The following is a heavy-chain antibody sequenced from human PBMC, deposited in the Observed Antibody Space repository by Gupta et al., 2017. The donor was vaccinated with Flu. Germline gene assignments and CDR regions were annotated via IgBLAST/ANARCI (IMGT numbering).Heavy chain of an antibody. Sequence: QVHLQESGPTLVKPSETLSLICSVSGDSLRSSYWSWIRQPAGKRLEWLGRVYTTGDSNYNPSLNGRVTLSVDTSKNQISLNLISVTAADTAIYYCARDCSGGSCYRGGTDYWGPGIPVTVSS. CDR2: VYTTGDS. CDR1: GDSLRSSY. V-gene: IGHV4-4*07. D-gene: IGHD2-15*01. J-gene: IGHJ4*02. CDR3: ARDCSGGSCYRGGTDY.